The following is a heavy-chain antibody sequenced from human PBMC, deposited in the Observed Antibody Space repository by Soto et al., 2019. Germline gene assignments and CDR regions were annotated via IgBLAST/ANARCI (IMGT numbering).Heavy chain of an antibody. CDR1: GGSFSGYY. D-gene: IGHD3-3*01. V-gene: IGHV4-34*01. J-gene: IGHJ4*02. CDR2: INHSGST. Sequence: SETLSLTCAVYGGSFSGYYWSWIRQPPGKGLEWIGEINHSGSTNYNPSLKSRVTISVDTSKNQFSLKLSSVTAADTAVYYCARAASTIFGVVIDYWGQGTLVTVSS. CDR3: ARAASTIFGVVIDY.